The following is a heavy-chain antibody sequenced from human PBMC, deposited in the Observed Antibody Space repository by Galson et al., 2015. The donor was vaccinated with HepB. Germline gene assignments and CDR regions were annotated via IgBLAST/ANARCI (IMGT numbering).Heavy chain of an antibody. D-gene: IGHD3-10*01. CDR3: ARQGFMVRGVIIPARFDP. CDR2: IDPSDSYT. CDR1: GYSFTSYW. J-gene: IGHJ5*02. Sequence: QSGAEVKKPGESLRISCKGSGYSFTSYWISWVRQVPGKGLEWMGRIDPSDSYTNYSPSFQGHVTISADKSISTAYLQWSSLKASDTAMYYCARQGFMVRGVIIPARFDPWGQGTLVTVSS. V-gene: IGHV5-10-1*01.